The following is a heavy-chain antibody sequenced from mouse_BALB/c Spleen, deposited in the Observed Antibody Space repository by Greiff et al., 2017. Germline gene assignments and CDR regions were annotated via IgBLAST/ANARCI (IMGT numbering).Heavy chain of an antibody. J-gene: IGHJ4*01. Sequence: QVQLQQSGPDLVAPSQSLSITCTVSGFSLTSYGVHWVRQPPGKGLEWLVVIWSDGSTTYNSALKSRLSISKDNSKSQVFLKMNSLQTDDTAMYYCARHGTGTYAMDYWGQGTSVTVSS. D-gene: IGHD4-1*01. CDR3: ARHGTGTYAMDY. CDR1: GFSLTSYG. CDR2: IWSDGST. V-gene: IGHV2-6-2*01.